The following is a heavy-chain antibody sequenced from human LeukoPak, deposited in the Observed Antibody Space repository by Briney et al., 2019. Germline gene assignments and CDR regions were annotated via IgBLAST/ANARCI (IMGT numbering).Heavy chain of an antibody. CDR2: DYYSGST. CDR1: GDFITSGAIY. Sequence: KPSETLSLTCNVSGDFITSGAIYWAWIRQSPGKGLEWIGIDYYSGSTKYNASLRRRVGISMEKTKNQYSLNLNSVSVPDMAIYYSARRDYAAWFDPWGQGTLVTASS. V-gene: IGHV4-39*01. CDR3: ARRDYAAWFDP. J-gene: IGHJ5*02. D-gene: IGHD4/OR15-4a*01.